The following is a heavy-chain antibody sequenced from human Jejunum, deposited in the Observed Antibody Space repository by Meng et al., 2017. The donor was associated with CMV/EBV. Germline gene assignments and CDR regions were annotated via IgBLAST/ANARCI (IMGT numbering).Heavy chain of an antibody. CDR3: ARTGCSSSSCYDY. D-gene: IGHD2-2*01. CDR2: INAGNGNT. V-gene: IGHV1-3*01. Sequence: QGQRLQSGAEVKKPGASVKVSCKASGYSFTTYAMHWVRQAPGQRLEWMGWINAGNGNTKYSEKFQSRVTITRDTAASTAYMELSSLRSEDTAVYYCARTGCSSSSCYDYWGQGTLVTVSS. J-gene: IGHJ4*02. CDR1: GYSFTTYA.